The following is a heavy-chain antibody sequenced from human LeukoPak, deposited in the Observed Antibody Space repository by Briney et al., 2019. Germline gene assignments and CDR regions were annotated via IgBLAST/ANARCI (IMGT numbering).Heavy chain of an antibody. CDR3: ARLGELSSFDY. Sequence: GGSLRLSCASSGFTFSAYHMNWVRQAPGKGLEWISFISSDSGTIYYADSVKGRFTISRNNAANSLYLQMNSLRAEDTAVYYCARLGELSSFDYWGQGTLVTVSS. V-gene: IGHV3-48*01. J-gene: IGHJ4*02. CDR2: ISSDSGTI. D-gene: IGHD3-16*02. CDR1: GFTFSAYH.